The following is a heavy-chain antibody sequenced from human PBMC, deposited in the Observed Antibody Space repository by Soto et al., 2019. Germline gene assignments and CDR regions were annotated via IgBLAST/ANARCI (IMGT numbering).Heavy chain of an antibody. CDR3: ARDPLCFGEIVYFDY. Sequence: PGGSLRLSCAASGFTFNSYSMNWVRQAPGKGLEWVSYISSSSTTKYYTDSVKGRFTISRDNAKNSLYLQMSSLRAEDTAVYYCARDPLCFGEIVYFDYGGQGALVTVSS. D-gene: IGHD3-10*01. CDR1: GFTFNSYS. V-gene: IGHV3-48*04. CDR2: ISSSSTTK. J-gene: IGHJ4*02.